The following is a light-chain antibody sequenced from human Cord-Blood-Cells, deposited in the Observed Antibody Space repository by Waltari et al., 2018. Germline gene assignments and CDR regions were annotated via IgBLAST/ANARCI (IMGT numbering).Light chain of an antibody. CDR1: SSNIGNHA. CDR2: YDD. Sequence: QSVLTQPPSVSEPPRQRVTTSCSGTSSNIGNHAVNWYQQLPGKAPKLLIYYDDLLPSGVSDRFSGAKSGTSASLAISGLQSEDEADYYCAAWDDSLNGYVFGTGTKVTVL. J-gene: IGLJ1*01. V-gene: IGLV1-36*01. CDR3: AAWDDSLNGYV.